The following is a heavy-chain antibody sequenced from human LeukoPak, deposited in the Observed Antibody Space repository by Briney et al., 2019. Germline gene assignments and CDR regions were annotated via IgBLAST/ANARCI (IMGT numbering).Heavy chain of an antibody. CDR1: GGSISSSSYY. CDR3: ARGGGVAGTPYNPYDY. CDR2: IYYSGST. Sequence: PSGTLSLTCTVSGGSISSSSYYWGWIRQPPGKGLEWIGYIYYSGSTNYNPSLKSRVTISVDTSKNQFSLKLSSVTAADTAVYYCARGGGVAGTPYNPYDYWGQGTLVTVSS. V-gene: IGHV4-61*05. D-gene: IGHD6-19*01. J-gene: IGHJ4*02.